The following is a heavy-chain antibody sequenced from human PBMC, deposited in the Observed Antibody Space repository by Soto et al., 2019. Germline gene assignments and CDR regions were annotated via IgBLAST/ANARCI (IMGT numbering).Heavy chain of an antibody. CDR2: IWYDASNK. D-gene: IGHD4-17*01. CDR1: GFSLSNYG. Sequence: GGSLRLSCGASGFSLSNYGMHWVRQAPGKGLEWVALIWYDASNKYYADSVKGRFTISKDNSKNTLYLQMNSLKAEDTAVYYCARDKWYGDHKLTDYWGQGTLVTVSS. J-gene: IGHJ4*02. CDR3: ARDKWYGDHKLTDY. V-gene: IGHV3-33*01.